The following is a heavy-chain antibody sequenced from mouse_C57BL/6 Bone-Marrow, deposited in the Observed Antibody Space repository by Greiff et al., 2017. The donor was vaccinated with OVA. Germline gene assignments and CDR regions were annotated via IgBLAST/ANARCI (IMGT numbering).Heavy chain of an antibody. CDR1: GYTFTSYW. CDR3: ARGGYERYFDV. Sequence: QVQLQQPGSELVRPGSSVKLSCKASGYTFTSYWMHWVKQRPIQGLEWIGNIDPSDSETHYNQKFKDKATLTVDKSSSTAYMQLSSLTSEDSAVYYCARGGYERYFDVWGTGTTVTVSS. V-gene: IGHV1-52*01. CDR2: IDPSDSET. D-gene: IGHD2-2*01. J-gene: IGHJ1*03.